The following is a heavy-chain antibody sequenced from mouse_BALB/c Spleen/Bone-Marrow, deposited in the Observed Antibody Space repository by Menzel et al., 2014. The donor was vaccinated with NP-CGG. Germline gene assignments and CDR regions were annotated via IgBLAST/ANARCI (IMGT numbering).Heavy chain of an antibody. D-gene: IGHD1-1*01. CDR2: ISNVSGST. Sequence: EVKLMESGGGLVQPGGSLKLSCAASGFTFSSYTMSWVRQTPEKRLEWVAYISNVSGSTYYPDTVKGRFTISRDNAKNTLYLQMSSLKSEDTAMYYCARIITTYFDYWGQGATLTVSS. CDR1: GFTFSSYT. J-gene: IGHJ2*01. V-gene: IGHV5-12-2*01. CDR3: ARIITTYFDY.